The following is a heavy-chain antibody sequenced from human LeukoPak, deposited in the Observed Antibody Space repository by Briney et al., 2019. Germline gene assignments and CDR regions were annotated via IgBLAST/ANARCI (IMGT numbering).Heavy chain of an antibody. J-gene: IGHJ4*02. CDR1: GGSFSSYA. V-gene: IGHV1-69*13. D-gene: IGHD2-15*01. Sequence: EASVKVSCKASGGSFSSYAISWVRLAPGHGLEWMGGLVPIFTTPNYAQKFQDRVTITADESTSTAYMELSSLRSEDTAVYYCARTYCSGGNCYYDYWGQGTLVTASS. CDR3: ARTYCSGGNCYYDY. CDR2: LVPIFTTP.